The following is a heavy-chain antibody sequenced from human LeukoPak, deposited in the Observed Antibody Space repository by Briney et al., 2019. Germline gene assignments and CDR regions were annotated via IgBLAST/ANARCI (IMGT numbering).Heavy chain of an antibody. CDR3: ARDVGVPGRGNALDV. J-gene: IGHJ4*02. V-gene: IGHV1-2*02. CDR2: MNPTSGGT. CDR1: GYSDYY. Sequence: GASVTVSFTSSGYSDYYIHWVRQAPGQGPEWMGLMNPTSGGTEYAQKFQGRVTMTRDTSTNTAYMELSSLRSDDTAIYYCARDVGVPGRGNALDVWGQGTLVTVSS. D-gene: IGHD2-8*01.